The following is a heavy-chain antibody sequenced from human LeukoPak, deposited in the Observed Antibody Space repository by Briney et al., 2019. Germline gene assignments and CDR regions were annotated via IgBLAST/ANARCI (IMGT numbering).Heavy chain of an antibody. Sequence: SETLSLTCTVSGGSISSSSYYWGWIRQPPGKGLEWIGSIYYSGSTYYNPSLKSRVTISVDTSKNQFSLKLSSVTAADTAVYYCARAPYYDFWSGYNRGCYFGYWGQGTLVTVSS. D-gene: IGHD3-3*01. CDR2: IYYSGST. CDR1: GGSISSSSYY. J-gene: IGHJ4*02. V-gene: IGHV4-39*07. CDR3: ARAPYYDFWSGYNRGCYFGY.